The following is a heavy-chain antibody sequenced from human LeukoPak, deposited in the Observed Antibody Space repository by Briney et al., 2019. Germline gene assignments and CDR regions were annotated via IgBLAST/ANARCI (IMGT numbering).Heavy chain of an antibody. Sequence: SETLSLTCTVSGGSISSYYWSWIRQPPGKGLEWIGYIYYSGSTNYNPSLKSRVTISVDTSKNQFSLKLSSVTAVDTAVYFCAKYSGSEGWFAPWGQGTLVTVSS. CDR3: AKYSGSEGWFAP. J-gene: IGHJ5*02. D-gene: IGHD6-13*01. V-gene: IGHV4-59*12. CDR2: IYYSGST. CDR1: GGSISSYY.